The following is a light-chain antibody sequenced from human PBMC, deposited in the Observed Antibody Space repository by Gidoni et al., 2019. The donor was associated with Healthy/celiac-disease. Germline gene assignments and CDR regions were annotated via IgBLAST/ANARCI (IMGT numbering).Light chain of an antibody. J-gene: IGKJ2*01. Sequence: DIVMPQSPDSLAVSLGERATINCKSSQSVLYSSNNKNYLAWYQQKPGQPPKRLIYWASTRESGVPDRFSGSGSGTDFTLTISSLQAEDVAVYYCQQYYSTPYTFXQXTKLEIK. CDR1: QSVLYSSNNKNY. CDR2: WAS. CDR3: QQYYSTPYT. V-gene: IGKV4-1*01.